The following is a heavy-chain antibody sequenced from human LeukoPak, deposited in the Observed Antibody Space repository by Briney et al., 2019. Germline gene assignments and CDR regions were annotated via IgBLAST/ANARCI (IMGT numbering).Heavy chain of an antibody. V-gene: IGHV4-59*01. CDR2: IYYSGST. CDR3: ARMLRTVWELPYY. D-gene: IGHD1-26*01. J-gene: IGHJ4*02. Sequence: SETLSLTCSVSGGSIRTYYWSWLRQPPGKGLEWIGYIYYSGSTNYNPSLKSRVTISVDTSKNQFSLKLSSVTAADTAVYYCARMLRTVWELPYYWGQGTLVTVSS. CDR1: GGSIRTYY.